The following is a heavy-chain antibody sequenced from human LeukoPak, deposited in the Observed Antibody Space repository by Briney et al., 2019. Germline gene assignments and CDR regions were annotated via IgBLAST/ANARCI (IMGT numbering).Heavy chain of an antibody. Sequence: ASVKVSCKASGYRFSDYTMNWVRQAPGQGLEWMGWSNTNTGTPSYAQGFTGRFVFSLDTSVTTAYLFITNLKTEDTAVYYCAREPVHGADAFDLWGQGTMVTVSS. V-gene: IGHV7-4-1*02. CDR3: AREPVHGADAFDL. CDR1: GYRFSDYT. J-gene: IGHJ3*01. CDR2: SNTNTGTP. D-gene: IGHD3-16*01.